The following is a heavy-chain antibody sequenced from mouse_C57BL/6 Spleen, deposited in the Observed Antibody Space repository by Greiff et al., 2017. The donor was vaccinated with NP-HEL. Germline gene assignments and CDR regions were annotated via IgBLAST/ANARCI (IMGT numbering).Heavy chain of an antibody. D-gene: IGHD2-3*01. Sequence: DVKLVESGGGLVQPKGSLKLSCAASGFTFNTYAMHWVRQAPGKGLEWVACIRSKSSNYATYYADSVKDRFTISRDDSQSMLYLQMNNLKTEDTAMYYCVRGDGYYVWFAYWGQGTLVTVSA. CDR2: IRSKSSNYAT. J-gene: IGHJ3*01. CDR1: GFTFNTYA. V-gene: IGHV10-3*01. CDR3: VRGDGYYVWFAY.